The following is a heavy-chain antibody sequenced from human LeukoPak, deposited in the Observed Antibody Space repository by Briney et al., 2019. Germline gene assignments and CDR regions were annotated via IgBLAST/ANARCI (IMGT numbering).Heavy chain of an antibody. D-gene: IGHD3-9*01. CDR2: ISSRSTYI. Sequence: GGSLRLSCAASGFTFSSYSMNWVRQTPGKGLEWVSSISSRSTYIYYADSVKGRFTISRDNAKNSLYLQMNSLRAEDTAVYYCARGLVTWDYWGQGTLVTVSS. V-gene: IGHV3-21*01. CDR3: ARGLVTWDY. CDR1: GFTFSSYS. J-gene: IGHJ4*02.